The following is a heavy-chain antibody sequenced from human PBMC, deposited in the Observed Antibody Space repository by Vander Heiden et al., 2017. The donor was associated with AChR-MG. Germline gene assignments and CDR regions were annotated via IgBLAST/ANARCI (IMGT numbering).Heavy chain of an antibody. Sequence: QVQLVESGGGVVQPGSSGFTFSSSGMRWVRQAPGKGLEWVAVIWYDGSNKYYADSVKGLFTISRDNSKNTLYLQMNSLRAEDTAVYYCARDLSGEGTTPTPTPHFDSWGQGTLVTVSS. CDR3: ARDLSGEGTTPTPTPHFDS. J-gene: IGHJ4*02. D-gene: IGHD1-7*01. V-gene: IGHV3-33*08. CDR2: IWYDGSNK. CDR1: GFTFSSSG.